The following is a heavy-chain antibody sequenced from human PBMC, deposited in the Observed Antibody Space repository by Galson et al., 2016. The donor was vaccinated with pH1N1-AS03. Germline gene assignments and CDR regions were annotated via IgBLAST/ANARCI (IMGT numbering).Heavy chain of an antibody. CDR3: ARGYWGGGGCHNWGGMDV. Sequence: SLRLSCAASGFTFSRYPIHWVRQAPGTGLEWEALISYDGVTEHYADYVKGRFTISRDDFKNTVYLQMNSLRADHTAVYYCARGYWGGGGCHNWGGMDVWGQGTTVTVSS. CDR2: ISYDGVTE. J-gene: IGHJ6*02. V-gene: IGHV3-30*03. D-gene: IGHD2-21*01. CDR1: GFTFSRYP.